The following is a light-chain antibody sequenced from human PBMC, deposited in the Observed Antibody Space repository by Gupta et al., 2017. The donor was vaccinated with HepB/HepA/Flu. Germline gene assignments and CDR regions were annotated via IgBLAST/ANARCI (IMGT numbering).Light chain of an antibody. J-gene: IGLJ2*01. CDR1: SGHSSYA. V-gene: IGLV4-69*01. CDR2: LNSDGSH. CDR3: QTWGTFVV. Sequence: QLVLTQSPSASASLGASVKLTCTLSSGHSSYAIAWHPQQPEKGPRYLMKLNSDGSHSKGDGIPDRFSGSSSGAERYLTISSLHSEDEADYYCQTWGTFVVFGGGTKLTVL.